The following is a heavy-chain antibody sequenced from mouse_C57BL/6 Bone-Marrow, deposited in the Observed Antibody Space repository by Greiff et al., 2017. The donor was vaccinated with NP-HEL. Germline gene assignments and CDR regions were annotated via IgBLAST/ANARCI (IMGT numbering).Heavy chain of an antibody. J-gene: IGHJ2*01. CDR1: GFTFSSYT. Sequence: EVKLMESGGGLVKPGGSLKLSCAASGFTFSSYTMSWVRHTPEKRLEWVATISGGGGNTYYPDSVKGRFTISRDNAKNTLYLQMSSLRSEDTALYYCARRTGTDYWGQGTTLTVSS. CDR2: ISGGGGNT. D-gene: IGHD4-1*01. V-gene: IGHV5-9*01. CDR3: ARRTGTDY.